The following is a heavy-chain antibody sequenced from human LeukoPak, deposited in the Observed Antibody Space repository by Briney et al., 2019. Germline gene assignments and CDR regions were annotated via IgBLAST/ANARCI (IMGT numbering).Heavy chain of an antibody. Sequence: PSETLSLTCTVSGGSISYYYWSWIRQPPGKGLEWIGYVYYSGSTNYNPSLKSRVTISIDTSKNQFSLKLSSVTAADTAVYYCAREGVAVAILDYWGQGTLVTVSS. CDR2: VYYSGST. V-gene: IGHV4-59*01. J-gene: IGHJ4*02. CDR3: AREGVAVAILDY. D-gene: IGHD6-13*01. CDR1: GGSISYYY.